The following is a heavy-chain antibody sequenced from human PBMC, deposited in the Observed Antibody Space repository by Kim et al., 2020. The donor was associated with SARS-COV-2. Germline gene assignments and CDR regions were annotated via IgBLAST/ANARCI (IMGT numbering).Heavy chain of an antibody. V-gene: IGHV3-53*01. Sequence: GGSLRLSCAASGFTVSSNYMSWVRQAPGKGLEWVSVIYSGGSTYYADSVKGRFTISRDNSKNTLYLQMNSLRAEDTAVYYCASPLLYFDGDGPLGCMDVWGKGTTVTVSS. CDR3: ASPLLYFDGDGPLGCMDV. CDR2: IYSGGST. CDR1: GFTVSSNY. D-gene: IGHD2-21*01. J-gene: IGHJ6*03.